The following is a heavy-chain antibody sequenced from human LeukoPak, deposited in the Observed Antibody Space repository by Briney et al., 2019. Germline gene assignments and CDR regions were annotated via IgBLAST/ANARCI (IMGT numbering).Heavy chain of an antibody. CDR2: IYSSGST. CDR3: ARVRYFDWLFKD. V-gene: IGHV3-53*01. Sequence: PGGSLRLSCAASGFTVSSNYMSWVRQAPGKGLEWVSVIYSSGSTYYTDSVKGRFTISRDNSKNTLYLQMNSLRAEDTAVYFCARVRYFDWLFKDWGQGTLVTVSP. D-gene: IGHD3-9*01. J-gene: IGHJ4*02. CDR1: GFTVSSNY.